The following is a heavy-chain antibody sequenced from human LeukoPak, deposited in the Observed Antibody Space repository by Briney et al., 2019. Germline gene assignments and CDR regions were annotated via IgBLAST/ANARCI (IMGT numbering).Heavy chain of an antibody. Sequence: PGGSLRLSCAASGFTVSSNYMSWVRQAPGKGLEWVSVIYSGGSTYYADSVKGRFTISRDNSKNTLYLQMNSLRAEDTAVYYCARDPPYGDYSGFDYWGQGTLVTVSS. J-gene: IGHJ4*02. CDR2: IYSGGST. CDR1: GFTVSSNY. CDR3: ARDPPYGDYSGFDY. V-gene: IGHV3-66*01. D-gene: IGHD4-17*01.